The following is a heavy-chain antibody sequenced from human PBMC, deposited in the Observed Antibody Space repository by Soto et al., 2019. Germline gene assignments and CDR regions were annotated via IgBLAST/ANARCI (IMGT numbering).Heavy chain of an antibody. CDR3: ASTSATTVTPVEGMDV. V-gene: IGHV1-69*13. CDR1: GGTFSSYA. Sequence: ASVKVSCKASGGTFSSYAISWVRQAPGQGLEWMGGIIPIFGTANYAQKFQGRVTITADESTSTAYMELSSLRSEDTAVYYCASTSATTVTPVEGMDVWGQGTTVTVSS. CDR2: IIPIFGTA. D-gene: IGHD4-17*01. J-gene: IGHJ6*02.